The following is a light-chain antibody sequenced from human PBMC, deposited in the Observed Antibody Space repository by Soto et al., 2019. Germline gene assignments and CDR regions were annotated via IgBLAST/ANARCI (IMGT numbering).Light chain of an antibody. V-gene: IGLV2-8*01. Sequence: QSALTQPPSASGSPGQSVTISCTGTSSDVGGYNYVSWYQQHPGKAPKLMIYESTHRPSGVPDRFSGSKSGNTASLTVSGLQAEDEADYYCSSYGGSSNLLFGGGTKVTVL. J-gene: IGLJ2*01. CDR3: SSYGGSSNLL. CDR1: SSDVGGYNY. CDR2: EST.